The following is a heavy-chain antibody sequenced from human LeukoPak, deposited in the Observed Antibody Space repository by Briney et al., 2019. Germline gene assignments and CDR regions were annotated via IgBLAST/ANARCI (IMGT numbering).Heavy chain of an antibody. V-gene: IGHV3-23*01. CDR3: ARGFCSGGSCYPFYFDY. CDR2: ISGSGGST. D-gene: IGHD2-15*01. CDR1: GFSFSSYA. Sequence: GGSLRLSCAASGFSFSSYAMSWVRQAPGKGLEWVSAISGSGGSTYYADSVKGRFTISRDNSKNTLYLQMNSLRVEDTAVYYCARGFCSGGSCYPFYFDYWGQGTLVTVSS. J-gene: IGHJ4*02.